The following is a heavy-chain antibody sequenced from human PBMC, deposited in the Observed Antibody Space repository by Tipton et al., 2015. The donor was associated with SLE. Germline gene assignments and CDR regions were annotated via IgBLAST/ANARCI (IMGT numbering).Heavy chain of an antibody. CDR1: GFTFSDYA. CDR3: ARRNLPGGYYDF. CDR2: ISSDGDYT. V-gene: IGHV3-64*01. Sequence: SLRLSRTASGFTFSDYAFHWVRQPPGKGLEYVSAISSDGDYTSYGNSVRGRYTISRDNFKNTVYLQMGGLTPEDTAVFYCARRNLPGGYYDFWGQGTLVTVSS. J-gene: IGHJ4*02. D-gene: IGHD3-22*01.